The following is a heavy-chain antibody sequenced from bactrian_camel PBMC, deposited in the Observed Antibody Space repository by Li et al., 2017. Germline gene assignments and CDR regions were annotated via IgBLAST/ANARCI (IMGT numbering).Heavy chain of an antibody. Sequence: HVQLVESGGGLALPGGSLRLSCTASVALDDYYINWVRQVPGKEREAVAVLHYAGTPSYADSVKGRFTISQDNAKAIEYLQMDSLKTDDTAMYFCAKEGEREPGYNEYGADFGYWGQGTQVTVS. V-gene: IGHV3S1*01. D-gene: IGHD1*01. CDR3: AKEGEREPGYNEYGADFGY. CDR1: VALDDYY. CDR2: LHYAGTPS. J-gene: IGHJ6*01.